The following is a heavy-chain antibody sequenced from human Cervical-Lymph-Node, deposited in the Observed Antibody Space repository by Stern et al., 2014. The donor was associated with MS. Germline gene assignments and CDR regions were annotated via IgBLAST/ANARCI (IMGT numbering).Heavy chain of an antibody. Sequence: QLVQSGGGVVQPGRSLRLSCAASGFTFSSYAMYWVRQAPGTGLEWVTVISYDGGTKYYADSVKGRFTVSRDNSKSTFDLQMSSLRPEDTAVYYCARGRAIVGLDYWGQGTLVTVSS. D-gene: IGHD1-26*01. J-gene: IGHJ4*02. V-gene: IGHV3-30*04. CDR1: GFTFSSYA. CDR2: ISYDGGTK. CDR3: ARGRAIVGLDY.